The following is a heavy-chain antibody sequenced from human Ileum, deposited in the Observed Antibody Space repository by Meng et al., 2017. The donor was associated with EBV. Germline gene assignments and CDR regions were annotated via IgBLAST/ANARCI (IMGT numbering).Heavy chain of an antibody. CDR3: VRDGRSINLLDY. D-gene: IGHD2-15*01. J-gene: IGHJ4*02. Sequence: QVKLVQSGSDLKKPGASVKVSCKASGYSFNKFAINWVRQAPGQGLEWVGWINTKTGDPRYAQGFTGRFVFSLNTSVSTAYLQISSLKPEDTAVYYCVRDGRSINLLDYWGQGTLVTVSS. CDR2: INTKTGDP. V-gene: IGHV7-4-1*02. CDR1: GYSFNKFA.